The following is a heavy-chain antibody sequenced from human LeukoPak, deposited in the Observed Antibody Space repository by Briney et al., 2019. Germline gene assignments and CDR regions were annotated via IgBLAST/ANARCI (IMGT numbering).Heavy chain of an antibody. CDR1: GGSISSSSYY. V-gene: IGHV4-39*01. CDR3: ARHQTYDYLTHFDY. Sequence: SETLSLXCTVSGGSISSSSYYWGWIRQPPGKGLEWIGSIYYSGSTYYNPSLKSRVTISVDTSKNQFSLKLSSVTAADTAVYYCARHQTYDYLTHFDYWGQGTLVTVSS. J-gene: IGHJ4*02. D-gene: IGHD4-11*01. CDR2: IYYSGST.